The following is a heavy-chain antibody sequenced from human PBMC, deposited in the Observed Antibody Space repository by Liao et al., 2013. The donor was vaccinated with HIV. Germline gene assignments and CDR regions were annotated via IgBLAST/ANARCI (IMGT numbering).Heavy chain of an antibody. CDR1: GGPFSSATHY. D-gene: IGHD3/OR15-3a*01. CDR3: ARTNRFLDSFDI. V-gene: IGHV4-61*02. Sequence: QVQLLESGPGLVKPSQTLSLTCSVSGGPFSSATHYWSWIRQPAGKGLEWIGRVYTDGSTNNNPSLKTRVTISVDTSRNQFSLRLNSVTAADTAVYYCARTNRFLDSFDIWGPRDTGH. J-gene: IGHJ3*02. CDR2: VYTDGST.